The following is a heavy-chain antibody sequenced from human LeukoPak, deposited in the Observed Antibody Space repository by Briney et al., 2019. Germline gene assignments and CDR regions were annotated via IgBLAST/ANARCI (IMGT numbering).Heavy chain of an antibody. Sequence: ASVKVSCKASGYTFTSYAMNWVRQAPGQGLEWMGCINTNTGNPTYAQGFTGRLVFSLDTSVSTAYLQISSLKAEDTAVYYCARSTLGIAAAGGYYYGMDVWGQGTTVTVSS. CDR3: ARSTLGIAAAGGYYYGMDV. CDR1: GYTFTSYA. CDR2: INTNTGNP. J-gene: IGHJ6*02. V-gene: IGHV7-4-1*02. D-gene: IGHD6-13*01.